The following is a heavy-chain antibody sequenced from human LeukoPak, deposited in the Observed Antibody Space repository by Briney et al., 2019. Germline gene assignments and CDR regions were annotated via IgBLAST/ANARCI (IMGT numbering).Heavy chain of an antibody. J-gene: IGHJ5*02. D-gene: IGHD3-10*01. Sequence: SETLSLTCTVSGYSISSGYYWGWIRQPPRKGLEWIGSIHHSGLTYYNPSLESRVTMSVDKTKNQFTLKLTSVTAADAAVYFCGRGYYSLDKWFDPWGQGALVTVSS. CDR3: GRGYYSLDKWFDP. CDR2: IHHSGLT. CDR1: GYSISSGYY. V-gene: IGHV4-38-2*02.